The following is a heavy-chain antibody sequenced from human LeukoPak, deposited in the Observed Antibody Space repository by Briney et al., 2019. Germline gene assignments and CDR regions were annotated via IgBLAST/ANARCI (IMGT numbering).Heavy chain of an antibody. CDR2: ISGSGGAT. V-gene: IGHV3-23*01. CDR3: AKGAYYHGSGRYFDY. J-gene: IGHJ4*02. D-gene: IGHD3-10*01. CDR1: GFTFSSYA. Sequence: GGSLRLSCAASGFTFSSYAMNWVRQAPGKGLEWVSAISGSGGATYYADSVKGRFTMSRDNSKNTLYLQMNSLRAGDTAVYYCAKGAYYHGSGRYFDYWGQGTLVTVSS.